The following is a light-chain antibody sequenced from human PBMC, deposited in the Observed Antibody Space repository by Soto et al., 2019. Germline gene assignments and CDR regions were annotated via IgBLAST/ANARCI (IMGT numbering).Light chain of an antibody. CDR3: QQYGGSPRT. CDR1: QSVSSSY. Sequence: EIVLTQSPGTLSLSPGERATLSCRASQSVSSSYLAWYQQKPGRAPRLLIDGASSRATGIPDRFSGSGSGTDFTLTISRLEPEDFALYYCQQYGGSPRTFGQGTKVDIK. V-gene: IGKV3-20*01. J-gene: IGKJ1*01. CDR2: GAS.